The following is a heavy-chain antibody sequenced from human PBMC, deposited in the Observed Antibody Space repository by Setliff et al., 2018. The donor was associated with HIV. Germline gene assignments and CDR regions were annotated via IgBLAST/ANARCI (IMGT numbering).Heavy chain of an antibody. V-gene: IGHV4-39*01. Sequence: KPSETLSLTCTVSGGSISSSSYYWGWIRQPPGKGLDWIGNIYYSGSTYYNPSLKSRVAISIDTSMNQFSLKLSSVTAADTAVYYCARHTTWFSGYFDNWGQGALVTVSS. D-gene: IGHD3-10*01. J-gene: IGHJ4*02. CDR3: ARHTTWFSGYFDN. CDR2: IYYSGST. CDR1: GGSISSSSYY.